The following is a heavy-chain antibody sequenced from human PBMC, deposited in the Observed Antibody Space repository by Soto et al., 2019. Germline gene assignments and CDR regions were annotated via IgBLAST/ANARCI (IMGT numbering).Heavy chain of an antibody. CDR3: ARVSGGNSFFDY. D-gene: IGHD2-21*02. CDR1: GGSISSGGYS. CDR2: IYYSGST. J-gene: IGHJ4*02. Sequence: PSETLSLTCAVSGGSISSGGYSWSWIRQPPEKGLEWIGYIYYSGSTYYNPSLKSRVTISVDRSTNQFSLKLSSVTAADTAVYYCARVSGGNSFFDYWGRGSLGTVSS. V-gene: IGHV4-30-2*01.